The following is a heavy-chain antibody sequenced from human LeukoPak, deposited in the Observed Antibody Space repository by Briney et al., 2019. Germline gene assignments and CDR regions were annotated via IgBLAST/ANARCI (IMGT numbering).Heavy chain of an antibody. D-gene: IGHD3-16*02. CDR2: ISYDGSNK. CDR3: ARDGVSRFYDYVWGSYRYRAYYFDY. CDR1: GFTFSSYG. Sequence: GGSLRLSCAASGFTFSSYGMHWVRQAPGKGLEWVAVISYDGSNKYYADSVKGRFTISRDNSKNTLYLQMNSLRAEDTAVYYCARDGVSRFYDYVWGSYRYRAYYFDYWGQGTLVTVSS. J-gene: IGHJ4*02. V-gene: IGHV3-30*19.